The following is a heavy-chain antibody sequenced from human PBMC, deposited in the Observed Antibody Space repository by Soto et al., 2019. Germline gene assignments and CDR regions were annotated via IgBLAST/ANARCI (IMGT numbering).Heavy chain of an antibody. CDR3: ARDSMLLVESGGDAFDI. CDR1: GFTFSSYS. CDR2: ISSSSSYI. J-gene: IGHJ3*02. D-gene: IGHD3-22*01. V-gene: IGHV3-21*01. Sequence: EVPLVESGGGLVKPGGSLRLSCAASGFTFSSYSMNWVRQAPGKGLEWVSSISSSSSYIYYADSVKGRFTISRDNAKNSLYLQMNSLRAEDTAVYYCARDSMLLVESGGDAFDIWGQGTMVTVSS.